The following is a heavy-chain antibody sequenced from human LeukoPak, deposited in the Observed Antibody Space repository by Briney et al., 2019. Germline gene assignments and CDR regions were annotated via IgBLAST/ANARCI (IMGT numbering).Heavy chain of an antibody. J-gene: IGHJ5*02. V-gene: IGHV4-59*01. D-gene: IGHD6-13*01. CDR3: ARGRQQLVLNWFDP. CDR2: VYSSGST. Sequence: SETLSLTCSVSGGSINHYYWSWIRQPPGKGLEWIGYVYSSGSTNYNPSLNSRITISIDTTNSLFSLTLSSVTTADTAVYYCARGRQQLVLNWFDPWGQGTLVTVSS. CDR1: GGSINHYY.